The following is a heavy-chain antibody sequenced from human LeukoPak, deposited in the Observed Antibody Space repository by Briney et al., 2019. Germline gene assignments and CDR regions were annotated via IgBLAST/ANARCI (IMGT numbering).Heavy chain of an antibody. CDR2: IYTSGST. CDR3: ARHSTRYCSGGSCKRGVWFDP. D-gene: IGHD2-15*01. J-gene: IGHJ5*02. CDR1: GGSISSYY. Sequence: SETLSLTCTVSGGSISSYYWSWIRQPPGKGLEWIGYIYTSGSTNYNPSLKSRVTISVDTSKNQFSLKLSSVTAADTAVYYCARHSTRYCSGGSCKRGVWFDPWGQGTLVTVSS. V-gene: IGHV4-4*09.